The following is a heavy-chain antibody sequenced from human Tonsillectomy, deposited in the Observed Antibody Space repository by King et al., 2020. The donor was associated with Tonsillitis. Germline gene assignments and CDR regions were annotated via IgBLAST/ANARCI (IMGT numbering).Heavy chain of an antibody. CDR3: VHSINFGSGSYGFDS. J-gene: IGHJ4*02. D-gene: IGHD3-10*01. V-gene: IGHV2-5*02. CDR1: GFSLTTSGMG. CDR2: IKWDDDK. Sequence: TLKESGPTLLKPTQTLTLTCTFSGFSLTTSGMGVDWIRQPPGKALEWLALIKWDDDKNYNPTLKSRPTVTKDSSKNHVVLTMTNMDPLDTATYYCVHSINFGSGSYGFDSWGQGSLVTVSS.